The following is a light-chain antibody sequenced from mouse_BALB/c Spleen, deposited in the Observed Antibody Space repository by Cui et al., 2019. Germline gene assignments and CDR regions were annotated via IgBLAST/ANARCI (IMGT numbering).Light chain of an antibody. V-gene: IGKV4-80*01. CDR1: SSVSY. J-gene: IGKJ1*01. Sequence: QIVLTQSPAIMSASLGEEITLTCSDSSSVSYMHLYQQKSGTSPKLLIYSTSNLASGVPSRFSGSGSGTFYSLTISSVEAEDAADYYCHQWSSYPWTFGGGTKLEIK. CDR3: HQWSSYPWT. CDR2: STS.